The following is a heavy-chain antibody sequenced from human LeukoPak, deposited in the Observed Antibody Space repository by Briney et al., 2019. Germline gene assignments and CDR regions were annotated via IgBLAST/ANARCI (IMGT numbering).Heavy chain of an antibody. CDR3: ATEHSSGWTYDY. D-gene: IGHD6-19*01. J-gene: IGHJ4*02. Sequence: ASVKVSCKVSGYTLTELSMHWVRQAPGKGLEWMGGFDPEDGETIYAQKSQGRVTMTEDTSTDTAYMVLSSLRSEDTAVYYCATEHSSGWTYDYWGQGTLVTVSS. V-gene: IGHV1-24*01. CDR2: FDPEDGET. CDR1: GYTLTELS.